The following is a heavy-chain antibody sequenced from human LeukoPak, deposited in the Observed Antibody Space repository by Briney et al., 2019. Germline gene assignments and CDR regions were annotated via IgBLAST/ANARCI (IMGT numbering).Heavy chain of an antibody. V-gene: IGHV3-21*01. CDR3: ARVGCSGVIFPIDY. D-gene: IGHD2-15*01. CDR1: GFTFSSYS. CDR2: ISSSSSYI. Sequence: GGSLRLSCAASGFTFSSYSMNWVRQAPGKGLEWVSSISSSSSYIYYADSVKGRYTISRDNAKNSLYLQMNGLRAEDTAVYNCARVGCSGVIFPIDYWGQGTLVTVSS. J-gene: IGHJ4*02.